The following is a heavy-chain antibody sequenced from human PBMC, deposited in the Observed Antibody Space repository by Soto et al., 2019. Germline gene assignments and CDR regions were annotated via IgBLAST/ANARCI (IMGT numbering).Heavy chain of an antibody. D-gene: IGHD3-16*01. CDR3: ARDPSSYPDAFDI. Sequence: GGSLRLSCVASGFTFSSYTMNWVRQAPGKGLEWISSISSRGSYIYYADSVKGRFTISRDNAKNSLFLQMNSLRAEDTAVYYCARDPSSYPDAFDIWGQGTVVTVSS. J-gene: IGHJ3*02. V-gene: IGHV3-21*01. CDR1: GFTFSSYT. CDR2: ISSRGSYI.